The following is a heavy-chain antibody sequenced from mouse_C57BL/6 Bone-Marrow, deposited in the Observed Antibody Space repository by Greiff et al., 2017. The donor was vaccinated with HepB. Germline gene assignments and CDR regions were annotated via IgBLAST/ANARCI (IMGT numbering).Heavy chain of an antibody. D-gene: IGHD1-1*01. CDR2: IRSKSSNYAT. Sequence: EVQRVESGGGLVQPKGSLKLSCAASGFTFNTYAMHWVRQAPGKGLEWVARIRSKSSNYATFYADSVKDRFTISRADSQSMLYLQMNNLKTEDTAMYYCVRDRYYYGSSPYAMDYWGQGTSVTVSS. CDR1: GFTFNTYA. CDR3: VRDRYYYGSSPYAMDY. V-gene: IGHV10-3*01. J-gene: IGHJ4*01.